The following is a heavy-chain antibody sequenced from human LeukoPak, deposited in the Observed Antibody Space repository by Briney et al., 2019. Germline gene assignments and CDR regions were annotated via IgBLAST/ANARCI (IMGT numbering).Heavy chain of an antibody. J-gene: IGHJ4*02. D-gene: IGHD5-24*01. CDR3: ARERGYTYSFDY. CDR1: GFTFSSYW. Sequence: GGSLRLSCAASGFTFSSYWMSWVRQAPGRGLEWVANIKQDGSEKYYVDSVKGRFTISRDNAKNSLYLQLNSLRVEDTAVYYCARERGYTYSFDYWGQGTLVTVSS. V-gene: IGHV3-7*01. CDR2: IKQDGSEK.